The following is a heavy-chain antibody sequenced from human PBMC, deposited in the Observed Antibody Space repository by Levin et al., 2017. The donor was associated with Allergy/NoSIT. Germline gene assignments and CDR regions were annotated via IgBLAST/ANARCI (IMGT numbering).Heavy chain of an antibody. Sequence: ESLKISCAVYGGSFSGYYWSWIRQPPGKGLEWMGEINHSGSTNYNPSLKSRVTISLDTSKNQFSLKLSSVTAAARAVYYCARDGSCYDRRYYYYYMDVWGKGTTVTVSS. D-gene: IGHD5-12*01. CDR1: GGSFSGYY. J-gene: IGHJ6*03. CDR2: INHSGST. V-gene: IGHV4-34*01. CDR3: ARDGSCYDRRYYYYYMDV.